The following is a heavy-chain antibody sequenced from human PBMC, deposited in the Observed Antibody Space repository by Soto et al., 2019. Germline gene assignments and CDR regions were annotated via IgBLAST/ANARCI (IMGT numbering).Heavy chain of an antibody. CDR3: VKDNRGSY. CDR1: GFTFSTCW. CDR2: INQDGSER. V-gene: IGHV3-7*01. D-gene: IGHD3-10*01. Sequence: EVQLVESGGGLVQPGGSLRLSCAASGFTFSTCWMMWVRQAPGKGLEWVANINQDGSERYYVDSVKGRFTISRDNAKNSLYLKMNSLRAEDTAVYDCVKDNRGSYWGQGTLVTVSS. J-gene: IGHJ4*02.